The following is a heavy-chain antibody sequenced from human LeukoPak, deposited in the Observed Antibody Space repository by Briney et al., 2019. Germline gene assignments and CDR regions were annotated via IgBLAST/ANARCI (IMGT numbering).Heavy chain of an antibody. J-gene: IGHJ4*02. V-gene: IGHV3-30*04. CDR1: GFTFSSYA. CDR3: ARDLGGGYSYGLDGGFFDY. CDR2: ISYDGSNK. D-gene: IGHD5-18*01. Sequence: GGSLRLSRAASGFTFSSYAMHWVRQAPGKGLEWVAVISYDGSNKYYADSVKGRFTISRDNSKNTLYLQMNSLRAEDTAVYYCARDLGGGYSYGLDGGFFDYWGQGTLVTVSS.